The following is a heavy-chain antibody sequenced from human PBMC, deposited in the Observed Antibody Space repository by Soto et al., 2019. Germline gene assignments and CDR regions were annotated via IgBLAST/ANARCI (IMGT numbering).Heavy chain of an antibody. CDR3: ASDYDSSGPRWFDP. Sequence: SVKVSCKASGGTFSSYAISWVRQAPGQGLEWMGGIIPIFGTANYAQKFQGRVTITADESTSTAYMELSSLRSEDTAVYYCASDYDSSGPRWFDPWGQGTLVTVSS. CDR2: IIPIFGTA. CDR1: GGTFSSYA. D-gene: IGHD3-22*01. V-gene: IGHV1-69*13. J-gene: IGHJ5*02.